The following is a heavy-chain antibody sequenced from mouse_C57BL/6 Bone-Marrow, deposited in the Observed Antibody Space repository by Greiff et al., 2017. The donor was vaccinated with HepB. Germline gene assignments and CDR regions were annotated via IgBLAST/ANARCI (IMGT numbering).Heavy chain of an antibody. CDR2: ISYDGSN. Sequence: EVKLMESGPGLVKPCQSLSLTCSVTGYSITSGYYWNWIRQFPGNKLEWMGYISYDGSNNYNPSLKNRISITRDTSKNQFFLKLNSVTTEDTATYYCARRGTDYFDYWGQGTTLTVSS. CDR3: ARRGTDYFDY. J-gene: IGHJ2*01. CDR1: GYSITSGYY. D-gene: IGHD3-3*01. V-gene: IGHV3-6*01.